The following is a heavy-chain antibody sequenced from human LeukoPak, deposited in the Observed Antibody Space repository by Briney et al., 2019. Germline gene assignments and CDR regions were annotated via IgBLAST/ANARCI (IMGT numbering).Heavy chain of an antibody. J-gene: IGHJ4*02. D-gene: IGHD3-16*01. V-gene: IGHV3-23*01. CDR2: IRGDGATI. Sequence: PGGSLRLSCAASGFTFSSYAMSWVRQAPGRGLEWVSAIRGDGATIFYADSVKGRITMSRDNSKNTLYLQMNSLRAEDTAVYYCARDQFSDYFRGADYWGQGTLVTVSS. CDR1: GFTFSSYA. CDR3: ARDQFSDYFRGADY.